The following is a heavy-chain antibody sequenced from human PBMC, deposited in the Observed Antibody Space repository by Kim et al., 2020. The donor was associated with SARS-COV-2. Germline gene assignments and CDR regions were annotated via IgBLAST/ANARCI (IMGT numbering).Heavy chain of an antibody. CDR3: ARDLCGGDCYPYSHYAFDI. D-gene: IGHD2-21*02. J-gene: IGHJ3*02. CDR2: IIPIFGTA. CDR1: GGTFSSYA. V-gene: IGHV1-69*13. Sequence: SVKVSCKASGGTFSSYAISWVRQAPGQGLEWMGGIIPIFGTANYAQKFQGRVTITADESTSTAYMELSSLRSEDTAVYYCARDLCGGDCYPYSHYAFDIWGQGTMVTVSS.